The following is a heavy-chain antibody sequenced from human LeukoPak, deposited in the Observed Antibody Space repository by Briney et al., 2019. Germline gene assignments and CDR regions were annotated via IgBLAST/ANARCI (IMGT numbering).Heavy chain of an antibody. CDR2: ISGSGGST. D-gene: IGHD3-10*01. CDR1: GFTFKNYA. J-gene: IGHJ3*02. V-gene: IGHV3-23*01. CDR3: AKDRGVSDAFDI. Sequence: GGSLRLSCAASGFTFKNYAMNWVRQAPGKGLEWVSTISGSGGSTYYADSVKGRFTISRDNSKNTLYLQMNSLRAEDTAVYYCAKDRGVSDAFDIWGQGTMVTVSS.